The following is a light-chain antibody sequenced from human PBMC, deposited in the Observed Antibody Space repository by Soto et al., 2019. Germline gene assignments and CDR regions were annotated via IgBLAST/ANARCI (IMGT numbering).Light chain of an antibody. V-gene: IGKV3-20*01. CDR2: EAS. CDR1: QTVRSDY. CDR3: QQYGTSST. Sequence: EIVLTQSPATLSVSPGESATLSCRASQTVRSDYLAWYRQSPGQPPRLLLFEASSRAPGIPDRFSGSGSGTDFTITIRRLEPEDFAGYYCQQYGTSSTFGQGTRVDIK. J-gene: IGKJ1*01.